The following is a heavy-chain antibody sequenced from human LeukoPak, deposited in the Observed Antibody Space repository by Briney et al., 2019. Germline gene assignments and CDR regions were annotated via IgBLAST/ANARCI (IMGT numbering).Heavy chain of an antibody. V-gene: IGHV3-74*01. Sequence: GGSLRLSCAASGFTFSSYWMHWVRQAPGKGLVWVSRINSDGSSTSYADSVKDRFTISRDNAKNTLYLQMNSLRAEDTAVYYCARWSYYDAFDIWGQGTMVTVSS. CDR3: ARWSYYDAFDI. CDR2: INSDGSST. D-gene: IGHD1-26*01. J-gene: IGHJ3*02. CDR1: GFTFSSYW.